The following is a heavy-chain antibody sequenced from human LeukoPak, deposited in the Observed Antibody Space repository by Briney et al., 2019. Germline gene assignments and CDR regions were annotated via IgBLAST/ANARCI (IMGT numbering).Heavy chain of an antibody. CDR3: AKDRPGSSSSGRDAFDI. CDR2: FDPEDGET. D-gene: IGHD6-19*01. V-gene: IGHV1-24*01. CDR1: GYTLTELS. J-gene: IGHJ3*02. Sequence: ASVKVSCKVSGYTLTELSMHWVRQAPGKGLEWMGGFDPEDGETIYAQKFQGRVTMTEDTSTDTAYMELSSLRSEDTAVYYCAKDRPGSSSSGRDAFDIWGQGIMVTVSS.